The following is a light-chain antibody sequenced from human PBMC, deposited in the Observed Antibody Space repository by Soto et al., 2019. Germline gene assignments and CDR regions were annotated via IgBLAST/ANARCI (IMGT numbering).Light chain of an antibody. CDR2: AAS. CDR1: QSVSSTY. CDR3: QQSGRSPIT. J-gene: IGKJ1*01. V-gene: IGKV3-20*01. Sequence: EIVLTQSPGTLSLSPGERATLSCRANQSVSSTYLAWYQQKPGQTPRLLIYAASSRATGIPDRFSGSGSGTDFTLTISRLEPEDFAVYYCQQSGRSPITFGQGTKVDIK.